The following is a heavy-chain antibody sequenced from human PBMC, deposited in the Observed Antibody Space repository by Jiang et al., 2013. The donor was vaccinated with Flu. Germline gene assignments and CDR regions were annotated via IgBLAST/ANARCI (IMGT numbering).Heavy chain of an antibody. J-gene: IGHJ4*02. CDR1: GGSTNNYY. CDR2: IFYRGST. V-gene: IGHV4-59*01. D-gene: IGHD3-22*01. CDR3: ARVAGGSGYYFDY. Sequence: ETLSLTCTVSGGSTNNYYWSWIRQPPGKGLEWIGYIFYRGSTTYNPSLKSRVTISVDTSKNQFSLKLSSVTAADAAVYYCARVAGGSGYYFDYWGQGSLVTVSS.